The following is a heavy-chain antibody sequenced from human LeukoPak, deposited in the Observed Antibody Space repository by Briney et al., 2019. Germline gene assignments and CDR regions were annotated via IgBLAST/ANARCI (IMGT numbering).Heavy chain of an antibody. CDR2: ISGSGGST. Sequence: PGGSLRLSCAASGFTFSSYAMSWVRQAPGKGLEWASAISGSGGSTYYADSVKGRFTISRDNSKNTLYLQMNSLRAEDTAVYYCAKVKNYDFWSGYYTLNWFDPWGQGTLVTVSS. D-gene: IGHD3-3*01. V-gene: IGHV3-23*01. CDR1: GFTFSSYA. J-gene: IGHJ5*02. CDR3: AKVKNYDFWSGYYTLNWFDP.